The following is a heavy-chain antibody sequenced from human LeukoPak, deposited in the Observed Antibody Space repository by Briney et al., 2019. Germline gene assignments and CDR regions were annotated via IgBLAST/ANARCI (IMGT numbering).Heavy chain of an antibody. J-gene: IGHJ4*02. CDR1: GFTFSSYA. Sequence: GRSLRLSCAASGFTFSSYAMHWVRQAPGKGLEWVAVISYDGSNKYYADSVKGRFTISRDNSKNTLYLHMNSLRAEDTAVYYCARDTCSSTSCYPTSDYWGQGTLVTVAS. CDR2: ISYDGSNK. V-gene: IGHV3-30-3*01. D-gene: IGHD2-2*01. CDR3: ARDTCSSTSCYPTSDY.